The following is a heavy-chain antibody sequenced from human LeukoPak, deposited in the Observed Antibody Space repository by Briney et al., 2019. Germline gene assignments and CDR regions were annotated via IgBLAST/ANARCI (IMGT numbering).Heavy chain of an antibody. CDR1: GYTFTSYY. CDR2: INPSGGST. V-gene: IGHV1-46*01. J-gene: IGHJ4*02. CDR3: ARVGAAMVHFDY. Sequence: ASVKVSCKASGYTFTSYYMRWVRQAPGQGLEWMGIINPSGGSTSYAQKFQGRVTMTRDTSTSTVYMELSSLRSEDTAVYYCARVGAAMVHFDYWGQGTLVTVSS. D-gene: IGHD5-18*01.